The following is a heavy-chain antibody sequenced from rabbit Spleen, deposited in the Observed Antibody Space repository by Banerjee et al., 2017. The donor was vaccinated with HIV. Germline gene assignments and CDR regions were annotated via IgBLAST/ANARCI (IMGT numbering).Heavy chain of an antibody. D-gene: IGHD4-1*01. J-gene: IGHJ4*01. V-gene: IGHV1S45*01. CDR2: MLDGGGGT. Sequence: QEQLEESGGDLVKPEGSLTLTCTASGFSFSSNYYMCWVRQAPGKGLEWIGCMLDGGGGTQYASWAKGRFSISKTSSTTVTLQMTSLTAADTATYFCTRGLVWLAWDLWGPGTLVTVS. CDR1: GFSFSSNYY. CDR3: TRGLVWLAWDL.